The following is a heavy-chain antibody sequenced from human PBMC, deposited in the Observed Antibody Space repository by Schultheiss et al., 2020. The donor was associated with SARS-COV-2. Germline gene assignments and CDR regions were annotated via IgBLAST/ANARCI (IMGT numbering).Heavy chain of an antibody. CDR1: GGSISTNR. D-gene: IGHD3-9*01. V-gene: IGHV4-4*02. CDR2: INHSGST. CDR3: ARGADILTGYFP. Sequence: SETLSLTCSVSGGSISTNRWSWVRQPPGKGLEWIGEINHSGSTNYNPSLKSRVTISVDTSKNQFSLKLSSVTAADTAVYYCARGADILTGYFPWGQGTLVTVSS. J-gene: IGHJ5*02.